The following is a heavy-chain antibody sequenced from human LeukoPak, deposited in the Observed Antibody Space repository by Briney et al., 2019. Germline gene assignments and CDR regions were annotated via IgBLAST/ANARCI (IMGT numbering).Heavy chain of an antibody. V-gene: IGHV3-30*03. J-gene: IGHJ4*02. CDR1: GFTFSSYG. CDR3: ARGAYSSSWLNFDY. D-gene: IGHD6-13*01. CDR2: IAYDGTNE. Sequence: GGSLRLSCAASGFTFSSYGMHWVRQAPGKGLEWVAVIAYDGTNEYYADSVKGRFTISRDNSKNTLYLQMNSLRPEDTAVYYCARGAYSSSWLNFDYWGQGTLVTVSS.